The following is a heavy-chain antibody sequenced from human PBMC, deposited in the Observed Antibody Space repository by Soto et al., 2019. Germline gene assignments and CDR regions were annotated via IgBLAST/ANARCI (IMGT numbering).Heavy chain of an antibody. CDR2: IYYSGST. J-gene: IGHJ5*02. D-gene: IGHD3-3*01. Sequence: TSETLSLTCTVSGGSISSGGYYWSWIRQHPGKGLEWIGYIYYSGSTYYNPSLKSRVTISVDTSKNQFSLKLSSVTAADTAVYYCAKVTRLRFMRIDPWGQGTLVTVSS. V-gene: IGHV4-31*03. CDR1: GGSISSGGYY. CDR3: AKVTRLRFMRIDP.